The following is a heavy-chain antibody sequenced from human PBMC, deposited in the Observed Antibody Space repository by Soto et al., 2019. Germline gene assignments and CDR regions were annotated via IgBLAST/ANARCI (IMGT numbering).Heavy chain of an antibody. CDR3: ARAASYYDILTGYTAESWFDP. Sequence: PSETLSLTCTVSGGSISSGGYYWSWIRQHPGKGLEWIGYIYYSGSTYYNPSLKSRVTISVDTSKNQFSLKLSSVTAADTAVYYCARAASYYDILTGYTAESWFDPWGQGTLVTVSS. CDR2: IYYSGST. V-gene: IGHV4-31*03. D-gene: IGHD3-9*01. CDR1: GGSISSGGYY. J-gene: IGHJ5*02.